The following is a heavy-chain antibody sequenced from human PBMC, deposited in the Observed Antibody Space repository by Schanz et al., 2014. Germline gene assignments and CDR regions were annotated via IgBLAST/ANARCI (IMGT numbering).Heavy chain of an antibody. CDR1: GFTFGNFF. J-gene: IGHJ4*02. CDR2: IKQDGIEK. Sequence: EVQVVESGGGLVKPGGSLRLSCAASGFTFGNFFMSWVRQAPGKGLEWVANIKQDGIEKYYVDSVKGRFTISRDNAKNSLYLQMNSLTADDTAVYYCARDKGGYYPFDYWGRGTLVTVSS. CDR3: ARDKGGYYPFDY. V-gene: IGHV3-7*01. D-gene: IGHD3-3*01.